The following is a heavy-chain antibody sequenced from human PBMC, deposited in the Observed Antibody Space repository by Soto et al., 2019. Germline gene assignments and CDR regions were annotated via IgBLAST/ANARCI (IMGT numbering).Heavy chain of an antibody. CDR1: GGSLGSYY. V-gene: IGHV4-59*01. D-gene: IGHD3-3*01. CDR2: VFYTGRA. CDR3: ARDGDGRMTTNPYYYTGMDV. J-gene: IGHJ6*02. Sequence: QVQLQESGPGLVEASETLSLTCTVSGGSLGSYYWCWIRQPPGKGLEWIGYVFYTGRANYNASLQSRVSIPLDKSNYQFSLKLSSVTAADTAVYYCARDGDGRMTTNPYYYTGMDVWGPGTTVTVSS.